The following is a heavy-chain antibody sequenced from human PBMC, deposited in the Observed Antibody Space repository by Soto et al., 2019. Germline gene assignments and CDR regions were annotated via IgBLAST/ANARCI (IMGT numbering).Heavy chain of an antibody. CDR3: ATACGGGSCYHFDY. CDR2: VHNSGNI. J-gene: IGHJ4*02. V-gene: IGHV4-59*02. D-gene: IGHD2-15*01. Sequence: SETLSLTCTVSGGSVSSHFWTWIRQPPGKGLEWIGYVHNSGNINSNPSLKSRVTISLDTSRNQFSLKLSSVTAADTAVYYCATACGGGSCYHFDYWGQGTLVTVSS. CDR1: GGSVSSHF.